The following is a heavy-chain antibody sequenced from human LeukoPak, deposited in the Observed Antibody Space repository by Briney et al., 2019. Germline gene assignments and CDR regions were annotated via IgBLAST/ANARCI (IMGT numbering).Heavy chain of an antibody. J-gene: IGHJ4*02. CDR2: IDPSDSYT. CDR1: GYSFTTYW. D-gene: IGHD6-19*01. CDR3: ARRDRSGWYDFDY. V-gene: IGHV5-10-1*01. Sequence: GESLKISCKGSGYSFTTYWISWVRQMPGKGLEWRGRIDPSDSYTKYSPSCQGHVTISADKSISTAYLQWSSLKASDTAMYYCARRDRSGWYDFDYWGQGTLVTVSS.